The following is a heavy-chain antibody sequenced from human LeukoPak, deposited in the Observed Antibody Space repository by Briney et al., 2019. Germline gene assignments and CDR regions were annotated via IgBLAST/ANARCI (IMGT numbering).Heavy chain of an antibody. V-gene: IGHV1-8*03. Sequence: ASVKVSCKASGYTFTSYDINWVRQATGQGLEWMGWMNPNSGNTGYAQKFQGRVTITRNTSISTAYMELSRLRSDDTAVYYCARAKIAARPSFGAFDIWGQGTMVTVSS. J-gene: IGHJ3*02. CDR3: ARAKIAARPSFGAFDI. D-gene: IGHD6-6*01. CDR1: GYTFTSYD. CDR2: MNPNSGNT.